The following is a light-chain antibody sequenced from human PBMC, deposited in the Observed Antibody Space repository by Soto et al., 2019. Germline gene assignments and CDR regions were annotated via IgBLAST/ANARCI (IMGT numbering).Light chain of an antibody. V-gene: IGLV1-40*01. J-gene: IGLJ2*01. CDR1: SSNTGAGYD. CDR2: GNT. CDR3: QSYDGSLSGSV. Sequence: QSVLTQPPSVSGAPGQRVTISCTGSSSNTGAGYDVHWYQQVPGTAPKLLIYGNTKRPSGVPDRFSGSKSGTSASLAITGLQAEDEADYYCQSYDGSLSGSVFGGGTNLTVL.